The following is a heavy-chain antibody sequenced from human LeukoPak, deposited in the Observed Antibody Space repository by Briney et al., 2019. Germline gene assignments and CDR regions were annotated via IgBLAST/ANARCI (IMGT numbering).Heavy chain of an antibody. CDR2: IFYSGGT. CDR3: ARVGYSYGLFQH. J-gene: IGHJ1*01. CDR1: GGSMKNYY. Sequence: SETLSLTCTVSGGSMKNYYWSWIRQPAGKGLEWIGSIFYSGGTNYNPSFESRATILVDTSKTQFSLNLRSVTAADTAVYYCARVGYSYGLFQHWGQGTLVTVSS. D-gene: IGHD5-18*01. V-gene: IGHV4-59*01.